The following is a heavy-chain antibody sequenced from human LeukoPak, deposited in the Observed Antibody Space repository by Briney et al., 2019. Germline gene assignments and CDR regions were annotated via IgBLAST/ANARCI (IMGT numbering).Heavy chain of an antibody. V-gene: IGHV3-23*01. D-gene: IGHD3-3*01. Sequence: GGSLRLSCAASGFTFSSYAMSWVRQAPGKGLEWVSAISGSGRSTYYADSVKGRFTISRDNSKNTLYLQMNSLRAEDTAVYYCAKGRRITIFGVVVDYWGQGTLVTVSS. CDR2: ISGSGRST. CDR1: GFTFSSYA. CDR3: AKGRRITIFGVVVDY. J-gene: IGHJ4*02.